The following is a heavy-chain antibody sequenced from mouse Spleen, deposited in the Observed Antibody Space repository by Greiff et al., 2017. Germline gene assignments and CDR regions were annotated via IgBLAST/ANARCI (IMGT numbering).Heavy chain of an antibody. D-gene: IGHD2-13*01. CDR2: INPSTGGT. V-gene: IGHV1-42*01. J-gene: IGHJ1*01. Sequence: VQLQQSGPELVKPGASVKISCKASGYSFTGYYMNWVKQSPEKSLEWIGEINPSTGGTTYNQKFKAKATLTVDKSSSTAYMQLKSLTSEDSAVYYCARPDGESWYFDVWGAGTTVTVSS. CDR1: GYSFTGYY. CDR3: ARPDGESWYFDV.